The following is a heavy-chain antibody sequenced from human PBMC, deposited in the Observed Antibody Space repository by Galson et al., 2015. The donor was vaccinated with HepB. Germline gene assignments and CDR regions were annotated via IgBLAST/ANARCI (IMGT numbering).Heavy chain of an antibody. CDR1: GYTFTSYG. CDR3: ASDRGIFGVGDNWFDP. D-gene: IGHD3-3*01. Sequence: SVKVSCKASGYTFTSYGISWVRQAPGQGLEWMGWISAYNGNTNYAQKLQGRVTMTTDTSTGTAYMELRSLRSDDTAVYYCASDRGIFGVGDNWFDPWGQGTLVTVSS. V-gene: IGHV1-18*04. CDR2: ISAYNGNT. J-gene: IGHJ5*02.